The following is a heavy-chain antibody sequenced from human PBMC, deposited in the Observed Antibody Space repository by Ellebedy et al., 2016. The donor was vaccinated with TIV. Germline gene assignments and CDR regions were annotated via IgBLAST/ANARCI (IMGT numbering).Heavy chain of an antibody. J-gene: IGHJ4*02. D-gene: IGHD4-11*01. CDR2: IYYSGTA. V-gene: IGHV4-59*01. Sequence: GSLRLSCAVSAGSIRTFYWHWIRQPPGKGLEWIAYIYYSGTANSNPSLKSRVSLSVDSSKNQFSLNLRSVTAADTAVYFCARGPRLGYFDNWGQGTLVTVSS. CDR3: ARGPRLGYFDN. CDR1: AGSIRTFY.